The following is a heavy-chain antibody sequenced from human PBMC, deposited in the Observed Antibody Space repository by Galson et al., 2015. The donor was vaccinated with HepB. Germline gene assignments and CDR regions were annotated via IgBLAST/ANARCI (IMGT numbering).Heavy chain of an antibody. CDR1: GFPFNNAW. CDR3: TTDVYYSTYWSWLDP. J-gene: IGHJ5*02. Sequence: SLRLSCAASGFPFNNAWMTWVRQAPGMGLEWVGRIKSKTDGETTDYAAPVKGGFTISRDDPKNRLYLQMNSLKTEDTAVYYCTTDVYYSTYWSWLDPWGQGTLVTVSS. V-gene: IGHV3-15*01. D-gene: IGHD2-8*02. CDR2: IKSKTDGETT.